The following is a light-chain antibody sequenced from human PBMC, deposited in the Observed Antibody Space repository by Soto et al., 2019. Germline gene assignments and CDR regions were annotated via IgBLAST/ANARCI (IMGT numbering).Light chain of an antibody. CDR2: EVS. CDR3: SSYAGSNNYV. J-gene: IGLJ1*01. Sequence: QSVLTQTPSASGSPGQSVTISCTGTSSDVGAYDSVSWYQHHPGKAPKALIYEVSKRPSGVPDRFSGSKSGNTASLTVSGLQAEDEADYYCSSYAGSNNYVFGTGTKLTV. CDR1: SSDVGAYDS. V-gene: IGLV2-8*01.